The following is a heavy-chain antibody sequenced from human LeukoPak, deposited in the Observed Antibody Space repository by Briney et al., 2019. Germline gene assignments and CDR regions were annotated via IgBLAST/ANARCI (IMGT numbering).Heavy chain of an antibody. V-gene: IGHV3-74*01. CDR2: INSDGSST. D-gene: IGHD6-19*01. CDR1: VFTFSTYW. J-gene: IGHJ4*02. Sequence: GGSLRLFCAPSVFTFSTYWMLWVRQAPGKGLVWVSRINSDGSSTSYADSVKGRFTISRDNAKNTLYLQMNSLRAEDTAVYYCARDHQWLVEYYFDYWGQGTLVTVSS. CDR3: ARDHQWLVEYYFDY.